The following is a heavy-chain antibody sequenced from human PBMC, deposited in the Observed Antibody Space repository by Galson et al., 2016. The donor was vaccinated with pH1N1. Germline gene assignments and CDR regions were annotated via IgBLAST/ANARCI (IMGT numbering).Heavy chain of an antibody. CDR1: GYTFSSYG. Sequence: SVKVSCKASGYTFSSYGISWVRQAPGKGLEWMGWISGYNGNTKYEQKIQGRVSMTIDTSTSTVYMELRSLRSDDTALYYCARMSGSSRYLGYWGQGTLVTVSS. CDR3: ARMSGSSRYLGY. V-gene: IGHV1-18*01. CDR2: ISGYNGNT. D-gene: IGHD1-26*01. J-gene: IGHJ4*02.